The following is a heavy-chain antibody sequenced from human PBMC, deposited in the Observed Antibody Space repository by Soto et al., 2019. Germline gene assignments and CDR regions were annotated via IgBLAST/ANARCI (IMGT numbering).Heavy chain of an antibody. CDR3: AKDRGSGCYAANYYYYGMDV. CDR1: GFTFDDYA. J-gene: IGHJ6*02. Sequence: EEQLVESGGGLVQPGRSLRLSCAASGFTFDDYAMHWVRQAPGKGLEWVSGINWNSGSIGYADSVKGRFTISRDNAKTSLYLQMNSLRAEDTALYYCAKDRGSGCYAANYYYYGMDVWGQGTTVTVSS. CDR2: INWNSGSI. V-gene: IGHV3-9*01. D-gene: IGHD3-10*01.